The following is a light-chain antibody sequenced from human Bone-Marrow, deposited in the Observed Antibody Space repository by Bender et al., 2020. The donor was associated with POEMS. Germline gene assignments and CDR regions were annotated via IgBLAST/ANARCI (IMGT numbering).Light chain of an antibody. V-gene: IGLV2-11*01. CDR3: CSYAGAYTYV. CDR1: RSDVGRYDY. J-gene: IGLJ1*01. CDR2: DVT. Sequence: QSALTQPPSASGSPGQSVTISCTGTRSDVGRYDYVSWYQQHPGKAPQLVIFDVTQRPSGVPDRFSGSRSGNTASLTISGLQPEDEADYYCCSYAGAYTYVFGSGTRVTVL.